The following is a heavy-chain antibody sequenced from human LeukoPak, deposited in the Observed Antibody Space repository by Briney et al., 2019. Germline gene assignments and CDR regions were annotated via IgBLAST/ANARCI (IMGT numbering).Heavy chain of an antibody. CDR1: GYTFTSYA. V-gene: IGHV1-3*01. CDR3: ASGGDIVATEMNY. D-gene: IGHD5-12*01. J-gene: IGHJ4*02. Sequence: ASVKVSCKASGYTFTSYAMHWVRQAPGQRLEWMGWINAGNGNTKYSQKFQGRVTITRDTSASTAYMELSSLRSEVTAVYYCASGGDIVATEMNYWGQGTLVTVSS. CDR2: INAGNGNT.